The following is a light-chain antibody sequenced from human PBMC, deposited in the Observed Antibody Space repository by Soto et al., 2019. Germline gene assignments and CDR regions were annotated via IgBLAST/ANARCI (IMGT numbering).Light chain of an antibody. CDR3: QQYGSSRT. Sequence: EIVVTQSPGTLSLSPASRATLSCRASQSVSSSYLAWYQQKPGQAPRLLVYGASSRATGIPDRFSGSGSGTDFTLTISRLEPEDFAVYYCQQYGSSRTFGQGTRLEI. V-gene: IGKV3-20*01. CDR1: QSVSSSY. CDR2: GAS. J-gene: IGKJ5*01.